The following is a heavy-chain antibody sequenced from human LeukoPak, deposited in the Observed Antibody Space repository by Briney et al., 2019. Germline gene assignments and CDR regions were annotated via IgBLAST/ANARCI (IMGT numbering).Heavy chain of an antibody. V-gene: IGHV3-21*01. CDR3: ARETIAMASDYYYYGMDV. D-gene: IGHD5-24*01. J-gene: IGHJ6*02. Sequence: GGSLRLSCAASGFTFSSYSMNWVRQAPGKGLEWVSSISSSSSYIYYADSVEGRFTISRDNAKNSLYLQMNSLRAEDTAVYYCARETIAMASDYYYYGMDVWGQGTTVTVSS. CDR2: ISSSSSYI. CDR1: GFTFSSYS.